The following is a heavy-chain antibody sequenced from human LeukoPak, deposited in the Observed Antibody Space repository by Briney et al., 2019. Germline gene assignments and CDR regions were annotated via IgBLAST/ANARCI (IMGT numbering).Heavy chain of an antibody. CDR1: GGSISSGDYY. CDR3: AREIPAAIIADEGFDP. J-gene: IGHJ5*02. Sequence: PSQTLSLTCTVSGGSISSGDYYWSWIRQPPGKGLEWIGYIYYSGSTYYNPSLKSRVTISVDTSKNQFSLKLSSATAADTAVYYCAREIPAAIIADEGFDPWGQGTLVTVSS. V-gene: IGHV4-30-4*08. CDR2: IYYSGST. D-gene: IGHD2-2*01.